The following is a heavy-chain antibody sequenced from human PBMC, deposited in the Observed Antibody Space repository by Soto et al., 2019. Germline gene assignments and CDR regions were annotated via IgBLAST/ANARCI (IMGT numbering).Heavy chain of an antibody. V-gene: IGHV4-39*01. Sequence: SETLSLTCTVSGGSISSSSYYWGWIRQPPGKGLEWIGSIYYSGSTYYNPSLKSRVAISVDTSKNQFSLKLSSVTAADTAVYYCARRGYYDFWSGYYTLSYFDYWGQGTLVTVSS. CDR2: IYYSGST. D-gene: IGHD3-3*01. CDR1: GGSISSSSYY. J-gene: IGHJ4*02. CDR3: ARRGYYDFWSGYYTLSYFDY.